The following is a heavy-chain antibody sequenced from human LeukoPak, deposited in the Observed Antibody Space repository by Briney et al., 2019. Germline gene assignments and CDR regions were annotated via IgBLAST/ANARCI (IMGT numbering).Heavy chain of an antibody. V-gene: IGHV4-39*01. CDR2: IYYSGST. CDR1: GGSTSTDASY. D-gene: IGHD6-19*01. Sequence: SETLSLTCTVSGGSTSTDASYWAWIRQPPGKGLEWIGSIYYSGSTYYSSSLKSRVTLSVDTSKNQFSLKMSSVTAADTAVFYCARLFSRGWEYHFGLDVWGQGTTVTVS. J-gene: IGHJ6*02. CDR3: ARLFSRGWEYHFGLDV.